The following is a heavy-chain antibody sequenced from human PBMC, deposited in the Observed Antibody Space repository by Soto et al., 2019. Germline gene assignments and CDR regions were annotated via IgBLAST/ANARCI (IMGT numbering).Heavy chain of an antibody. J-gene: IGHJ4*02. CDR3: GPLWAVADPRGY. D-gene: IGHD6-19*01. V-gene: IGHV4-34*01. CDR2: INHSGNT. Sequence: QVQLQLWGAGLLKPSESLSLTCAVYVGSFSDFYWTWIRQLPGKGLEWIVEINHSGNTNYNPSLKSRVAISVDTAKHQFSLYLGSVTAADTAVYYCGPLWAVADPRGYWGQGTLVTVSS. CDR1: VGSFSDFY.